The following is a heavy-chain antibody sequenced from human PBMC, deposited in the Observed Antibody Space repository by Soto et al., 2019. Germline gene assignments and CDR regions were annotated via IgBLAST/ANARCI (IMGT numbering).Heavy chain of an antibody. CDR3: ARVPNTGTTSY. D-gene: IGHD1-1*01. J-gene: IGHJ4*02. CDR1: GFTFSGYW. V-gene: IGHV3-7*01. CDR2: IKQDGSEK. Sequence: GSPRLSCAASGFTFSGYWMSWVRQAPGKGLEWVANIKQDGSEKYYVDSVKGRFTISRDNAKNSLYLQMNSLRAEDTAVYYCARVPNTGTTSYWGQGTLVTVPS.